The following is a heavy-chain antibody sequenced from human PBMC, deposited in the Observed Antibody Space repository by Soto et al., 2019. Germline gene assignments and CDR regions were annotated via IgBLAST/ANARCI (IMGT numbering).Heavy chain of an antibody. CDR1: GGSINSGGYY. J-gene: IGHJ4*01. CDR3: ARRIPTAGLFAY. Sequence: SETLSLTCTVSGGSINSGGYYWSWIRQHPGKGLEWIGYIYYNGNTYYNPSLQSRLTIPRDTPKNQFSLKLNSVTAADTAIYYCARRIPTAGLFAYWAHRALVTVSS. CDR2: IYYNGNT. V-gene: IGHV4-31*03. D-gene: IGHD6-13*01.